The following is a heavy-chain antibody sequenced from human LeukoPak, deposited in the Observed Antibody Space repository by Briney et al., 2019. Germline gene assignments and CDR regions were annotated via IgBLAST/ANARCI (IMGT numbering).Heavy chain of an antibody. CDR1: GFTFSSYA. Sequence: PGGSLRLSCAASGFTFSSYAMSWVRQAPGKGLEWVSAISGSGGSTYYADSVKGRFTISRDNSKNTLYLQMNSLRAEDTAVYYCAKPYCSGGSCYNPNTYYFDYWGQGTLVTVSS. D-gene: IGHD2-15*01. V-gene: IGHV3-23*01. J-gene: IGHJ4*02. CDR3: AKPYCSGGSCYNPNTYYFDY. CDR2: ISGSGGST.